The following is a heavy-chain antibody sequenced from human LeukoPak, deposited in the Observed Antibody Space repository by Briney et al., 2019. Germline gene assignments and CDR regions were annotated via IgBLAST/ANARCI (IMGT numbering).Heavy chain of an antibody. CDR3: ARAGAPHRNWYFDL. CDR1: GGPISSGSYY. J-gene: IGHJ2*01. V-gene: IGHV4-61*02. D-gene: IGHD7-27*01. CDR2: IYTSGST. Sequence: SETLSLTCTVSGGPISSGSYYWSWIRQPAGKGLEWIGRIYTSGSTNYNPSLKSRVTISVDTSKNQFSLKLSSVTAADTAVYYCARAGAPHRNWYFDLWGRGTLVTVSS.